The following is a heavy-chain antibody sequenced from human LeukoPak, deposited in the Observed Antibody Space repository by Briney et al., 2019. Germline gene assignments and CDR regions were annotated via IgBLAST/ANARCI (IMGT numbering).Heavy chain of an antibody. CDR3: ARKWSRGYCSSTSCPYYFDY. V-gene: IGHV3-23*01. CDR1: GFTFSSYA. CDR2: ISGSGGST. Sequence: GGSLRLSCAASGFTFSSYAMSWVRQAPGKGLEWVSAISGSGGSTYYADSVKGRFTISRDNSKNTLYLQMNSLRAEDTAVYYCARKWSRGYCSSTSCPYYFDYWGQGTLVTVSS. J-gene: IGHJ4*02. D-gene: IGHD2-2*01.